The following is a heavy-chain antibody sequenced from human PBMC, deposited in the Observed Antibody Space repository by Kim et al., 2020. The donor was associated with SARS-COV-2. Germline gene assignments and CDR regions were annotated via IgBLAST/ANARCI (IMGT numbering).Heavy chain of an antibody. D-gene: IGHD3-22*01. V-gene: IGHV3-23*01. CDR1: GFTFSSYA. Sequence: GGSLRLSCAASGFTFSSYAMSWVRQAPGKGLEWVSAISGSGGSTYYADSVKGRFTISRDNSKNTLYLQMNSLRAEDTAVYYCASGGYYDSSGYYYAGDAFDIWGQGTMVTVSS. CDR2: ISGSGGST. CDR3: ASGGYYDSSGYYYAGDAFDI. J-gene: IGHJ3*02.